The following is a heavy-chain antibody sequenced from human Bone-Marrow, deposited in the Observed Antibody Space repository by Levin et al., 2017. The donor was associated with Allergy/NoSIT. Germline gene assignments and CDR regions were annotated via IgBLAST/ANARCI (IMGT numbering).Heavy chain of an antibody. CDR1: GFRFDDYA. CDR3: ARNVAVTANGY. CDR2: ISWNSGSI. Sequence: SLKISCAASGFRFDDYAMHWVRQAPGKGLEWVADISWNSGSIGYADSVKGRFTISRDNAKNTLYLQMNSLRAEDTAMYYCARNVAVTANGYWGQGTLVTVSS. V-gene: IGHV3-9*01. J-gene: IGHJ4*02. D-gene: IGHD2-21*02.